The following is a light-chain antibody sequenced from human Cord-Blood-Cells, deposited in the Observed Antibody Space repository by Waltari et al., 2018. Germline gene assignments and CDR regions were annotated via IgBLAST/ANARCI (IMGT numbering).Light chain of an antibody. CDR1: QSVSSY. CDR3: QQYNNWPPWT. J-gene: IGKJ1*01. CDR2: GAS. V-gene: IGKV3-15*01. Sequence: EIVMTQSPATLSVSPGERATLSCRASQSVSSYLAWYQQKPGQAPRLLIYGASTRATGMPASFSGSGSGTEFTLTISSLQSEDFAVYYCQQYNNWPPWTFGQGTKVEIK.